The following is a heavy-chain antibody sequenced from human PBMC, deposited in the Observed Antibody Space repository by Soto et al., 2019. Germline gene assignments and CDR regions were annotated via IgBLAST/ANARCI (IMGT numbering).Heavy chain of an antibody. CDR2: IWYDGSNK. V-gene: IGHV3-33*01. D-gene: IGHD3-9*01. CDR1: GFTFSSYG. Sequence: GGSVRLSCAASGFTFSSYGMHWVRQAPGKGLEWVAVIWYDGSNKYYADSVKGRFTISRDNSKNTLYLQMNSLRAEDTAVYYCARESWHDILTGNPLDYWGQGTLVTVSS. J-gene: IGHJ4*02. CDR3: ARESWHDILTGNPLDY.